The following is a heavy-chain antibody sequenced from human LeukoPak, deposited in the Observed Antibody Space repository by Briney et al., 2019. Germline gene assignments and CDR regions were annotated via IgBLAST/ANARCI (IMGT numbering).Heavy chain of an antibody. CDR2: IQYDESDK. CDR3: AREGGITVAGKFDS. CDR1: GLTFSTSG. J-gene: IGHJ4*02. Sequence: GGSLRLSCVASGLTFSTSGIHWVRQAPGKGLEWVAFIQYDESDKYYADSVRGRFTISRDNSKNTLYLQMNSLRAEDTAVYYCAREGGITVAGKFDSWGQATLVTVSS. V-gene: IGHV3-30*02. D-gene: IGHD6-19*01.